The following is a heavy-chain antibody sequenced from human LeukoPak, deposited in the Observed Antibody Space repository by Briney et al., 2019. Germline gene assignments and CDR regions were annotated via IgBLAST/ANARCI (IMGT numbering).Heavy chain of an antibody. CDR3: ARVNYASTS. CDR2: ISYDGSNK. D-gene: IGHD1-7*01. CDR1: GFTFSSYA. V-gene: IGHV3-30*04. J-gene: IGHJ4*02. Sequence: GGSLRLSCAASGFTFSSYAMHWVRQAPGKGLEWVAVISYDGSNKYYADSVKGRFTISRDNSKNTLYLQMNSLRAEDTAVYYCARVNYASTSWGQGTLVTVSS.